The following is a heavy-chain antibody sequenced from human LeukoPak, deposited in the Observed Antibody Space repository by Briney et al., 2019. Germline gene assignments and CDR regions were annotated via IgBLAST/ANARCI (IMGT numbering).Heavy chain of an antibody. CDR2: IFYSGST. J-gene: IGHJ5*02. CDR1: GGSISNYY. V-gene: IGHV4-59*01. D-gene: IGHD3-22*01. CDR3: ARTYYYESSGYHSPPRWFDP. Sequence: SETLSLTCIVSGGSISNYYWSWIRQPPGKGLEYIGYIFYSGSTNYNPSLKSRVTISGDTSKNQFSLKLSSVTAADTAVYYCARTYYYESSGYHSPPRWFDPWGQGTLVTVSS.